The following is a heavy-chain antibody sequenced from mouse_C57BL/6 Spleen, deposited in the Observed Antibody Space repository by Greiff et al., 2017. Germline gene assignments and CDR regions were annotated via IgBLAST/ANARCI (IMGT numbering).Heavy chain of an antibody. CDR1: GYTFTSYW. D-gene: IGHD2-5*01. Sequence: QVQLQQPGAELVKPGASVKLSCKASGYTFTSYWMQWVKQRPGQGLEWIGENDPSDSYTNYNQKFKGKATLTVDTSSSTAYMQLCSLTSEDSAVYYCARRSNYDAMDYGGQGTSVTVSS. CDR3: ARRSNYDAMDY. J-gene: IGHJ4*01. CDR2: NDPSDSYT. V-gene: IGHV1-50*01.